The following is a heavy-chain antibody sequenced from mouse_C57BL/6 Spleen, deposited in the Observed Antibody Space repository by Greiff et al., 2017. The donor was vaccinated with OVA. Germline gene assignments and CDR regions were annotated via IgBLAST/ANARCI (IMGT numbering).Heavy chain of an antibody. Sequence: VQLQQSGPELVKPGASVKLSCKASGYTFTSYDINWVKQRPGQGLEWIGWIYPRDGSTKYNEKVKGKATLTVDTSSSTAYMEIHSLTSEDSAVYFGEGYANYYYGSSYGYFDVWGTGTTVTVSS. D-gene: IGHD1-1*01. CDR3: EGYANYYYGSSYGYFDV. J-gene: IGHJ1*03. V-gene: IGHV1-85*01. CDR2: IYPRDGST. CDR1: GYTFTSYD.